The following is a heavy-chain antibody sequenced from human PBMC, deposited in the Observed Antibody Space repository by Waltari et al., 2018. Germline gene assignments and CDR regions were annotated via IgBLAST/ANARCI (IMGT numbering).Heavy chain of an antibody. CDR3: VRTPVSGWYFDH. D-gene: IGHD6-19*01. V-gene: IGHV3-23*03. CDR1: GFIFSNYA. Sequence: EVHLLNSGGGLVQPGGSMRLSCVACGFIFSNYAMSWGRQAPGKGLEGVSVIHNLVEKAFYADSARGRFTISRDNSKNTLYLQMNSLRVEDTAVYFCVRTPVSGWYFDHWGQGALVSVSS. J-gene: IGHJ4*02. CDR2: IHNLVEKA.